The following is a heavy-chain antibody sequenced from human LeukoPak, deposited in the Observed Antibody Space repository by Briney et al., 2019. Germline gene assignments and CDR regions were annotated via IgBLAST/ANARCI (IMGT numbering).Heavy chain of an antibody. CDR2: INHSGST. CDR3: ARTGYCSSTSCLPFDY. V-gene: IGHV4-34*01. Sequence: KGLEWXXXINHSGSTNYNPSLKSRVTISVDTSKNQFSLKLSSVTAADTAVYYCARTGYCSSTSCLPFDYWGQGTLVTVSS. J-gene: IGHJ4*02. D-gene: IGHD2-2*01.